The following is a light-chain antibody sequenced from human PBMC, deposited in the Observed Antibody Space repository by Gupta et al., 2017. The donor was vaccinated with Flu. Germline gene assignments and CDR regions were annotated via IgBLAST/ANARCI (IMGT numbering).Light chain of an antibody. CDR3: LSHVSRPTGSSYV. J-gene: IGLJ1*01. CDR2: GNN. Sequence: QSVLPQPPSVSGAPGQRVTISCTGSSSNIGAGYDVHWYQHLPGTAPKLLIYGNNNRPSGVPYRFSGSKSGTSASLAITGLQAEDGADYYCLSHVSRPTGSSYVFGTGTKVTVL. CDR1: SSNIGAGYD. V-gene: IGLV1-40*01.